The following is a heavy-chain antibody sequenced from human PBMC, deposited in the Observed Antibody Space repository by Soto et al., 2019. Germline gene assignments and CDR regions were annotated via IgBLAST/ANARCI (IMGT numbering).Heavy chain of an antibody. CDR2: ISDSGGST. V-gene: IGHV3-23*01. D-gene: IGHD1-26*01. CDR3: AKWGDEWGYNYYGLHV. J-gene: IGHJ6*02. CDR1: GFTFSSYD. Sequence: GGSLRLSCAASGFTFSSYDMTWVRQAPGKGLEWVSGISDSGGSTFYADSVKGRFTISRDNAKNTLFLQMNSLRAEDTAVYYCAKWGDEWGYNYYGLHVWGYVTTVTV.